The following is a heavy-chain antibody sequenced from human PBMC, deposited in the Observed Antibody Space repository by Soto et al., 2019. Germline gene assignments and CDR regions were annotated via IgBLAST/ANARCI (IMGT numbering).Heavy chain of an antibody. J-gene: IGHJ6*02. CDR3: ARGIEWLVGGMDV. V-gene: IGHV3-21*01. D-gene: IGHD3-3*01. CDR2: ISSSSSYI. CDR1: GFTFTSHS. Sequence: EVQLVESGGGLVKPGGSLRLSCAASGFTFTSHSINWVRQAPGKGLEWVSSISSSSSYIYYADSVKGRFTISRDNAKNSVYPRTNSLRAEDTAVYYCARGIEWLVGGMDVWGQGTTVTVSS.